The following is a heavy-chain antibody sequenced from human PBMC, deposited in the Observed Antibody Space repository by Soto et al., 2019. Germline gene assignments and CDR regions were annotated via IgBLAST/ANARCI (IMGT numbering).Heavy chain of an antibody. CDR2: ISYDESSK. CDR1: GFTFSDYA. CDR3: AKDIGLLSGAFDI. Sequence: GGSLRLSCVVSGFTFSDYAMHWVRQAPGKGLEWVTLISYDESSKYFADSVQGRSSISRDNAKNSLYLQMNSLRAEDTALYYCAKDIGLLSGAFDIWGQGTMVTVSS. J-gene: IGHJ3*02. V-gene: IGHV3-30-3*01. D-gene: IGHD1-26*01.